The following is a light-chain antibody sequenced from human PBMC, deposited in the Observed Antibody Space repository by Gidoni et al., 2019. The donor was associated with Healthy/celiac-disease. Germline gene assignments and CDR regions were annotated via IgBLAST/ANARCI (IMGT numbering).Light chain of an antibody. CDR1: QSVSSN. J-gene: IGKJ1*01. CDR2: GAS. CDR3: QQYNNWPRT. V-gene: IGKV3-15*01. Sequence: IVMTQSPATLSVAPGERATLSCRASQSVSSNLAWYQQKPGHAPRHLIYGASTRATGIPARFSGSGSGTEFTLTISSLQSEDFAVYYCQQYNNWPRTFGQGTKVEIK.